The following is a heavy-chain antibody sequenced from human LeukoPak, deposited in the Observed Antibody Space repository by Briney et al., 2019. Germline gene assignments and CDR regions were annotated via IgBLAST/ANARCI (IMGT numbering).Heavy chain of an antibody. Sequence: GGSLRLSCAASGFTFSDFWMHWVRQAPGKGLVWVSRINSGGTVTNYADSVKGRLTISRDNAKNTLYLQMNSLRAEDTAVYYCAKAKPASMIQLWSLFDYWGQGTLVTVSS. V-gene: IGHV3-74*01. D-gene: IGHD5-18*01. CDR2: INSGGTVT. CDR3: AKAKPASMIQLWSLFDY. CDR1: GFTFSDFW. J-gene: IGHJ4*02.